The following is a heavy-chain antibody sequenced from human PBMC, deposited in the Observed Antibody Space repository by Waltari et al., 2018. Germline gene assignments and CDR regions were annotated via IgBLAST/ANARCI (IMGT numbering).Heavy chain of an antibody. J-gene: IGHJ4*02. Sequence: QVQLVQSGAEVKNPWASVKVTCKVSGYAVTAISILCLRQAPGKGLEWMGGFDPEDGETIYAQKFQGRVTMTEDTSTDTAYMELSSLRSEDTAVYYCATAHDFWSGYYDYWGQGTLVTVSS. D-gene: IGHD3-3*01. V-gene: IGHV1-24*01. CDR2: FDPEDGET. CDR1: GYAVTAIS. CDR3: ATAHDFWSGYYDY.